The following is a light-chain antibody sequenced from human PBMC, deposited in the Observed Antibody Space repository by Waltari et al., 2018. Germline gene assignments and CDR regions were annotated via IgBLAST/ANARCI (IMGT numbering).Light chain of an antibody. CDR3: QSYDSSLSGSV. J-gene: IGLJ3*02. Sequence: QSVLTQPPSVSGAPGQRVTISCTGSSSNIGAGYDVHWYQQLPGTAPKLLIYGNSNRPSGFPDRFSGSKSGSSASLAITGIQAEDEADYCCQSYDSSLSGSVFGGGTKLTVL. CDR1: SSNIGAGYD. V-gene: IGLV1-40*01. CDR2: GNS.